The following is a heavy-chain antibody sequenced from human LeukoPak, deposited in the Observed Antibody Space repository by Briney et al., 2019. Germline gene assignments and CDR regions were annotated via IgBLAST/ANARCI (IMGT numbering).Heavy chain of an antibody. V-gene: IGHV3-7*01. CDR2: ISPDGNKK. CDR3: ARDLAYSRLDY. D-gene: IGHD5-18*01. CDR1: GLTFSSSW. J-gene: IGHJ4*02. Sequence: GGSLRLSCAVSGLTFSSSWMDWVRQAPGKGLEWVASISPDGNKKYSADSVKGRFTISRDNAENSLYLQMNSLRVEDTAFYYCARDLAYSRLDYWGQGMLVTVSS.